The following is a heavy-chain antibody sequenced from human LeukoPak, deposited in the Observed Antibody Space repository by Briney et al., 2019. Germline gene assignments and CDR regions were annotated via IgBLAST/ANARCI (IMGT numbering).Heavy chain of an antibody. CDR1: GYTFTNYD. D-gene: IGHD3-3*01. V-gene: IGHV1-8*01. J-gene: IGHJ3*02. CDR3: ARGVTIFGVVSDDAFDI. Sequence: GASVKVSCKASGYTFTNYDINWVRQATGQGLEWMGWMNPNSGNTGYAQKFQGRVTMTRNTSISTAYMELSSLRYEDTAVYYCARGVTIFGVVSDDAFDIWGQGTMVTVSS. CDR2: MNPNSGNT.